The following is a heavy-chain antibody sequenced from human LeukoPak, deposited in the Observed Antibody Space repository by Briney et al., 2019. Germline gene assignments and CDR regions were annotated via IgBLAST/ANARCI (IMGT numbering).Heavy chain of an antibody. CDR3: AAGGVYDLLDN. CDR1: GYSLSELS. V-gene: IGHV1-24*01. J-gene: IGHJ4*02. D-gene: IGHD2-8*01. CDR2: FDPENGEA. Sequence: ASVKVSCRVSGYSLSELSMHWVRQAPGKGLEWMGGFDPENGEAVYAQKFQGRVTMTEDTSTDTSYMELNSLKSEDTAVYYCAAGGVYDLLDNWGQGTLVTVSS.